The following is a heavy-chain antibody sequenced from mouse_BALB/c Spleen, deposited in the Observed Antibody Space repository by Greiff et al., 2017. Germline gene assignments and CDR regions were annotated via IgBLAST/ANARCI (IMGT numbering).Heavy chain of an antibody. J-gene: IGHJ1*01. Sequence: VQLQESGAELVRPGSSVKISCKASGYAFSSYWMNWVKQRPGQGLEWIGQIYPGDGDTNYNGKFKGKATLTADKSSSTAYMQLSSLTSEDSAVYFCARGYYYGSSPYWYFDVWGAGTTVTVSS. CDR2: IYPGDGDT. CDR3: ARGYYYGSSPYWYFDV. CDR1: GYAFSSYW. D-gene: IGHD1-1*01. V-gene: IGHV1-80*01.